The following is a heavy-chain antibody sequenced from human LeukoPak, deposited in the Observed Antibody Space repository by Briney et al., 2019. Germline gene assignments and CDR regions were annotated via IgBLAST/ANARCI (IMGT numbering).Heavy chain of an antibody. D-gene: IGHD6-13*01. CDR1: GGSISSSSYY. V-gene: IGHV4-39*01. Sequence: KPSETLSLTCTVSGGSISSSSYYWGWIRQPPGKGLEWIGSIYYSGSTHYNPSLKSRVTVSVDTSKNQFSLKLTSVTAADTAVYYCARGAYNGSWYYYWGQGALVTVSS. CDR3: ARGAYNGSWYYY. CDR2: IYYSGST. J-gene: IGHJ4*02.